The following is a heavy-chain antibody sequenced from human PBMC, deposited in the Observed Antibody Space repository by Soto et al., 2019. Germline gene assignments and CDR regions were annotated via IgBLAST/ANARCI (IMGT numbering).Heavy chain of an antibody. Sequence: XSVKVSCKASGYSFTGYYMDWGRQAPGQGLEWMGWINPNSGGTNYAQKFQGRVTMTRDTSISTAYMELSRLRSDDTAVYYCATGGGFYDFWSGYYPPDYYYGMDVWGQGTTVTVSS. J-gene: IGHJ6*02. V-gene: IGHV1-2*02. CDR2: INPNSGGT. D-gene: IGHD3-3*01. CDR3: ATGGGFYDFWSGYYPPDYYYGMDV. CDR1: GYSFTGYY.